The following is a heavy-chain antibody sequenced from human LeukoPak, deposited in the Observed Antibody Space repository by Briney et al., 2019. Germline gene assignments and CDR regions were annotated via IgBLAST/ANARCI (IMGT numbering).Heavy chain of an antibody. J-gene: IGHJ4*02. CDR1: GFPLSSYS. CDR2: INIDSITV. V-gene: IGHV3-48*01. Sequence: GGSLRLSCAASGFPLSSYSINWVRQAPGKGLEWVSYINIDSITVNYADSVKGRFTISRDNAKNSLYLQMNNLRTEDTAVYYCARDVASRTADYWGQGTLVTVSS. D-gene: IGHD6-6*01. CDR3: ARDVASRTADY.